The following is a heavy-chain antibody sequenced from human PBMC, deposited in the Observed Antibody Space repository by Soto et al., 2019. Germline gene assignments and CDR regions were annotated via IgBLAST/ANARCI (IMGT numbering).Heavy chain of an antibody. D-gene: IGHD3-9*01. J-gene: IGHJ6*02. CDR3: ARRSTSSLYFGMDV. V-gene: IGHV5-10-1*01. CDR2: IDPTDSYI. Sequence: RGESLKISCKASGYTFTTYWITWVRQKAGKGLEWMGRIDPTDSYINYSPSFQGLVTISAAKSTSTVYLQWTRLEASDTATYYCARRSTSSLYFGMDVWGQGTTVTVSS. CDR1: GYTFTTYW.